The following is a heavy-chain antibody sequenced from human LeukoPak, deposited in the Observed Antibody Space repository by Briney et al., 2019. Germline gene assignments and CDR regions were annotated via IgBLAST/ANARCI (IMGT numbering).Heavy chain of an antibody. V-gene: IGHV4-30-4*08. CDR3: AGQDLNSSGYYYVVDY. J-gene: IGHJ4*02. Sequence: PSQTLSLTCTVSGGSISSGGYYWSWIRQHPGKGLEWIGYIYYSGSTYYNPSLKSRVTISVDTSKNQFSLKLSSVTAADTAVYYCAGQDLNSSGYYYVVDYWGQGTLVTVSS. CDR1: GGSISSGGYY. CDR2: IYYSGST. D-gene: IGHD3-22*01.